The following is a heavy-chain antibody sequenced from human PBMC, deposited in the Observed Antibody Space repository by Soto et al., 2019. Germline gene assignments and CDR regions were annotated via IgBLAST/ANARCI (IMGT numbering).Heavy chain of an antibody. Sequence: SETLSLTCAVYGGSFSGYYWSWIRQPPGKGLEWIGEINHSGSTNYNPSLKSRVTISVDTSKNQFSLKLSSVTAADTAVYYCAKARYNWNDGSDAFDIWGQGTMVTVSS. CDR3: AKARYNWNDGSDAFDI. CDR2: INHSGST. J-gene: IGHJ3*02. CDR1: GGSFSGYY. V-gene: IGHV4-34*01. D-gene: IGHD1-20*01.